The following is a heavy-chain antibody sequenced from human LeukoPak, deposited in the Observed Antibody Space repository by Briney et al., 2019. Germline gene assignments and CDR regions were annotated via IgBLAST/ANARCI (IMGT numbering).Heavy chain of an antibody. D-gene: IGHD3-10*01. Sequence: GGSLRLSCAASGFTFRNHAMHWVRQAPGKGLEWVAYIWYDGSNKHYPDSVKGRFTFSRDNSKNTLDLQMNSLRAEDTAVYYCAKLRGESYYHAMDVWGQGTTVTVSS. CDR1: GFTFRNHA. J-gene: IGHJ6*02. CDR2: IWYDGSNK. V-gene: IGHV3-30*02. CDR3: AKLRGESYYHAMDV.